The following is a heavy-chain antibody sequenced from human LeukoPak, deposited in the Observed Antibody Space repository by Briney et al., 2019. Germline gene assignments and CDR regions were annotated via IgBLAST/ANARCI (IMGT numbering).Heavy chain of an antibody. CDR1: GYTFTSYG. CDR3: ARNYYGSGSYYDFDY. Sequence: ASVKVSCKASGYTFTSYGISWVRRAPGQGLEWMGWISAYNGNTNYAQKLQGRVTMTTDTSTSTAYMELRSLRSDDTAVYYCARNYYGSGSYYDFDYWGQGTLVTVS. CDR2: ISAYNGNT. D-gene: IGHD3-10*01. J-gene: IGHJ4*02. V-gene: IGHV1-18*04.